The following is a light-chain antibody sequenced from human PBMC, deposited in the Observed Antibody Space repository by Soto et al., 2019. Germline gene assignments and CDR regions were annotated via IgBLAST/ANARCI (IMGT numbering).Light chain of an antibody. J-gene: IGKJ1*01. CDR1: QSVSEW. Sequence: DIQMTQSPSTLSASVGDRVTIACRASQSVSEWLAWYQQKPGKAPKLLIYKASSLESGVPSRFSGSGSGTEFTLTIRSLQPEDFATYYCQQYYYYWPFSQGPKVDI. CDR2: KAS. V-gene: IGKV1-5*03. CDR3: QQYYYYWP.